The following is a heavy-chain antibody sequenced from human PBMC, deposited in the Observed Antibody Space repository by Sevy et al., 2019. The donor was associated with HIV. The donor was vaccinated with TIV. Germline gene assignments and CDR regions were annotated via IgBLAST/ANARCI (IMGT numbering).Heavy chain of an antibody. Sequence: ASVKVSCKASGYTFTSYDINWVRQATGQGLEWMGWMNPNSGNTGYAQKFQGRVTMTRNTSISKAYMELSSLRSEDTAVYYCARYYDFWSGYPGLYYYYGMDVWGQGTTVTVSS. J-gene: IGHJ6*02. V-gene: IGHV1-8*01. CDR1: GYTFTSYD. CDR3: ARYYDFWSGYPGLYYYYGMDV. D-gene: IGHD3-3*01. CDR2: MNPNSGNT.